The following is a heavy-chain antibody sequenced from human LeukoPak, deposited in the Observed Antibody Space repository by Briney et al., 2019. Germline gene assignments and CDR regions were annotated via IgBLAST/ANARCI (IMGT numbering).Heavy chain of an antibody. J-gene: IGHJ6*02. Sequence: GGSLRLSCAASGFTFSSYAMSWVRQAPGKGLEWVSAVSGSGGSTDYADSVKGRFTISRDNSKHTLYLQMNSPRAEDTAAYYCAKGPYRGNDFSYYYGMDVWGQGTTVTVSS. CDR3: AKGPYRGNDFSYYYGMDV. CDR1: GFTFSSYA. CDR2: VSGSGGST. D-gene: IGHD5-12*01. V-gene: IGHV3-23*01.